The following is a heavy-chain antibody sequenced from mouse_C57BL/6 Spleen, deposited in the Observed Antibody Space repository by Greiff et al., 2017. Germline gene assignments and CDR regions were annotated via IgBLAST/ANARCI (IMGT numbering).Heavy chain of an antibody. CDR2: ISSGSRTI. CDR1: GFTFSDYG. J-gene: IGHJ2*01. CDR3: ARRAQATLYYFDY. V-gene: IGHV5-17*01. Sequence: EVQLVESGGGLVKPGGSLKLSCAASGFTFSDYGMHWVRQAPEKGLEWVAYISSGSRTIYYADTVKGRFTISRDNAKNTLFLQMTSLRSEDTAMYYCARRAQATLYYFDYWGQGTTLTVSS. D-gene: IGHD3-2*02.